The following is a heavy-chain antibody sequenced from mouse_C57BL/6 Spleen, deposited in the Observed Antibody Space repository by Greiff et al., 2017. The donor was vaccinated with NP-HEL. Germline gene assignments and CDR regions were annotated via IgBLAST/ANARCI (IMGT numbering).Heavy chain of an antibody. CDR2: INPNNGGT. Sequence: EVQLQQSGPELVKPGASVKISCKASGYTFTDYYMNWVKQSHGKSLEWIGDINPNNGGTSYNQKFKGKATLNVDKSSSTAYMELRSLTSEDSAVYYCARGHYYGSRAPLDYWGQGTTLTVSS. V-gene: IGHV1-26*01. D-gene: IGHD1-1*01. CDR1: GYTFTDYY. CDR3: ARGHYYGSRAPLDY. J-gene: IGHJ2*01.